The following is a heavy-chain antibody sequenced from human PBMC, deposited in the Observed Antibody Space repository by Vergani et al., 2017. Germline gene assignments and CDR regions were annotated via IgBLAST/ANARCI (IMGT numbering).Heavy chain of an antibody. J-gene: IGHJ6*03. D-gene: IGHD4-17*01. CDR1: GFTFSSYA. Sequence: EVQLLESGGGLLQPGGSLRLSCAASGFTFSSYAMSWVRQAPGKGLEWVSLIGGSGVHTYYADSVKGRFTISRVNSKNTLYLQMNSLRAEDTAVYYCAKSAFSDYSSLHHFYYMDVWGKGTTVTVSS. V-gene: IGHV3-23*01. CDR3: AKSAFSDYSSLHHFYYMDV. CDR2: IGGSGVHT.